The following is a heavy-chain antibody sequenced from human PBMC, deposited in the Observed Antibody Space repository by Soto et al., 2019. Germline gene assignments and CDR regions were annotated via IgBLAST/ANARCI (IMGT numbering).Heavy chain of an antibody. V-gene: IGHV3-13*01. D-gene: IGHD3-3*01. CDR3: ARDLFWSDSGSYAIDV. J-gene: IGHJ6*02. CDR2: IGTAGDT. Sequence: GGSLRLSCAASGFTFSSYDMHWVRQATGKGLEWVSAIGTAGDTYYPGSVRGRFTISRENGKNSLYLQMNSLRAGDTAVYYCARDLFWSDSGSYAIDVWGQGTTVTVSS. CDR1: GFTFSSYD.